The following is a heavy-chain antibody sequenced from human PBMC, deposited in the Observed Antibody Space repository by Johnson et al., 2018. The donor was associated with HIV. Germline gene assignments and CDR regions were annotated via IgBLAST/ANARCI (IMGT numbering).Heavy chain of an antibody. CDR2: IYSGGST. CDR1: GFTVSSNY. CDR3: ARDGMAATKANI. D-gene: IGHD1-14*01. V-gene: IGHV3-66*01. Sequence: VQLVESGGGLVQPGGSPRLSCAASGFTVSSNYMSWVRQAPGKGLEWVSVIYSGGSTYYADSVKGRLTISRDDSNNTLYLQMNSLRAEDTAVYYCARDGMAATKANIWGQGTMVTVSS. J-gene: IGHJ3*02.